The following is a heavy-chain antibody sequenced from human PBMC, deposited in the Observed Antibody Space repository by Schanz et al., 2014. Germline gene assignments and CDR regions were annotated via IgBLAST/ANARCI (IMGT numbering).Heavy chain of an antibody. J-gene: IGHJ4*02. CDR1: GYTLSKLS. V-gene: IGHV7-4-1*02. D-gene: IGHD5-12*01. CDR3: ARGYSGYSHFDS. CDR2: INTNTANP. Sequence: QVQLVQSGAEVKKAGASVKVSCKVSGYTLSKLSIHWVRQAPGKGLEWMGWINTNTANPTYAQGFTGRFVYTLDASVTTAYLEISSLKAEDTAVYYCARGYSGYSHFDSWGQGALVTVSS.